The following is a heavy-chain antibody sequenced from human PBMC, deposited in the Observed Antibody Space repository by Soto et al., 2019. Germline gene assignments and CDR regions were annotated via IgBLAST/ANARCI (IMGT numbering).Heavy chain of an antibody. J-gene: IGHJ4*02. Sequence: GGSLRLSCAASGFTVSTKYMSWVRQAPGKGLEWVSVIYSGGSTFYADSVRGRFTISRDNSKNTVYLQMNSLRAEDTAVYYCARDPWAADYWGQGTLVTVSS. CDR2: IYSGGST. D-gene: IGHD3-16*01. CDR3: ARDPWAADY. V-gene: IGHV3-66*01. CDR1: GFTVSTKY.